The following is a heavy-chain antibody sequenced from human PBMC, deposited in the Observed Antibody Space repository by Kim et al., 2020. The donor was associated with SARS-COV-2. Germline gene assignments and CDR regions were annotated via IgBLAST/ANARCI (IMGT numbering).Heavy chain of an antibody. CDR2: ISGSGSST. Sequence: GGSLRLSCAASGFSFSTYAMSWVRQAPGKGLEWVSSISGSGSSTNYADSVKGRFTVSRDSSKNTLYLQMNVLRAEDTAVYYCARDPVGPTHYYFDYWGQGNLVTVSS. J-gene: IGHJ4*02. CDR3: ARDPVGPTHYYFDY. V-gene: IGHV3-23*01. CDR1: GFSFSTYA. D-gene: IGHD2-2*01.